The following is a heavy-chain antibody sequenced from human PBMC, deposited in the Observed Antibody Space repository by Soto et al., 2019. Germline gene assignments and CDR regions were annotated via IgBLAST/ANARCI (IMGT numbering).Heavy chain of an antibody. Sequence: EVQLVESGGGLVQPGRSLRLSCAASGFTFDDYAMHWVRQAPGKGLEWVSGISWNSGSIGYADSVKGRFTISRDNAKNSLYLQMNSLRAEDTALYYCAKGCYSNPWYMDVWGKGTTVTVSS. D-gene: IGHD4-4*01. J-gene: IGHJ6*03. V-gene: IGHV3-9*01. CDR1: GFTFDDYA. CDR2: ISWNSGSI. CDR3: AKGCYSNPWYMDV.